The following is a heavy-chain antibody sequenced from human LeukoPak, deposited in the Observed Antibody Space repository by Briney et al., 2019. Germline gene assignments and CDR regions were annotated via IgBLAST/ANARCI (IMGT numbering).Heavy chain of an antibody. CDR3: ARGGYSYGSNWFDP. Sequence: PGGSLRLSCAASGFTFSSYSMNWVRQAPGKGLEWVSSISSSSSYIYYADSVKGRFTISRDNAKNSLYLQMNSLRAEDTAVYYCARGGYSYGSNWFDPWGQGTLVTVSS. V-gene: IGHV3-21*01. J-gene: IGHJ5*02. CDR1: GFTFSSYS. CDR2: ISSSSSYI. D-gene: IGHD5-18*01.